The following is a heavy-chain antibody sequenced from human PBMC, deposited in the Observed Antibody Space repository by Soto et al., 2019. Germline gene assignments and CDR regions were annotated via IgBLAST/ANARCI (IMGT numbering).Heavy chain of an antibody. CDR3: ARLVVVAPVANA. CDR2: LLYTWTT. Sequence: PSETLSLTCSVSGGSISYNSYYLGWIRHPPAKGLEWVGGLLYTWTTYYSPSLKDRVTISVDPSKNSSSLNLTSVTAADTAVYFCARLVVVAPVANARDQGTLVTVSS. J-gene: IGHJ4*02. V-gene: IGHV4-39*02. CDR1: GGSISYNSYY. D-gene: IGHD2-15*01.